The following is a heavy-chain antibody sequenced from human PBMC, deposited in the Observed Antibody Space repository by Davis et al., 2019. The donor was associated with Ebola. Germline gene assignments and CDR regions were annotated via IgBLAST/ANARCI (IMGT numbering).Heavy chain of an antibody. CDR2: INPNSGGT. J-gene: IGHJ4*02. CDR1: GYTFTSYY. Sequence: ASVKVSCKASGYTFTSYYMHWVRQAPGQGLEWMGWINPNSGGTNYAQKFQGRVTMTRDTSISTAYMELSRLRSDDTAVYYCARDGRLSSSWYRPTFDYWGQGTLVTVSS. CDR3: ARDGRLSSSWYRPTFDY. V-gene: IGHV1-2*02. D-gene: IGHD6-13*01.